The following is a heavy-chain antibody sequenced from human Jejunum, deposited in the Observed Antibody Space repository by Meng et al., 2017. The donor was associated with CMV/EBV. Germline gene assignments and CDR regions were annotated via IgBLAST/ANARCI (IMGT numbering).Heavy chain of an antibody. J-gene: IGHJ5*02. Sequence: APGLVTPSETPSLTCTVSGGSINICYWSWIRQPAVKGLEWSGRIYPNGNTNYNPSLKSRVTMSIDTSKNQFSLKLTSVTAADTAVYYCARGAPPNNYGWFDPWGQGTLVTVSS. CDR1: GGSINICY. CDR3: ARGAPPNNYGWFDP. D-gene: IGHD5-18*01. V-gene: IGHV4-4*07. CDR2: IYPNGNT.